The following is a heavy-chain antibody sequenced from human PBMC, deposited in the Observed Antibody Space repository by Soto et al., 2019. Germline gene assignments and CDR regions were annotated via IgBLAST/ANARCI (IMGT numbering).Heavy chain of an antibody. CDR3: ARGTLSFDFDS. Sequence: QIQLVESGGDVVQPGRSLRLSCAASGFNFGFFGMHWVRQAPGKGLEWVAFISGDGINTHYADSVRGRFTLSRDYSKKTMYLQMDTLRADDTALYYCARGTLSFDFDSWGQGTLVTVSS. V-gene: IGHV3-30*03. CDR1: GFNFGFFG. D-gene: IGHD3-10*01. CDR2: ISGDGINT. J-gene: IGHJ4*02.